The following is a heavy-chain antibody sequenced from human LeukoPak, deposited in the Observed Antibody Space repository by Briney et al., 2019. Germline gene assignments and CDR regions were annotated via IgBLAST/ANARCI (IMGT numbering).Heavy chain of an antibody. CDR3: AREPAAGYYTGAFDY. D-gene: IGHD3/OR15-3a*01. J-gene: IGHJ4*02. Sequence: SETLSLTCTVSGGSISSGSYYWSWIRQPAGKGLEWIGRIYTSGSTNYNPSLKSRVTITVDTSKNQFSLKLSSVTAADKAVYYCAREPAAGYYTGAFDYWGQGTLVTVSS. V-gene: IGHV4-61*02. CDR2: IYTSGST. CDR1: GGSISSGSYY.